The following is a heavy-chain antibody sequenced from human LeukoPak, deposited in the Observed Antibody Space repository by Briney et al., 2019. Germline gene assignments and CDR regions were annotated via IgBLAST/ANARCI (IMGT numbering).Heavy chain of an antibody. Sequence: SETLSLTCTVSGASISSTSYYWAWIRQPPGEGLDWIGSIYYSGTTYSYPSLKSRVTISVDTSKNQFSLTLSSVTAADTAVYYCARVYDSSGSLDYWGQGTLVTVSS. CDR2: IYYSGTT. V-gene: IGHV4-39*01. D-gene: IGHD3-22*01. CDR3: ARVYDSSGSLDY. CDR1: GASISSTSYY. J-gene: IGHJ4*02.